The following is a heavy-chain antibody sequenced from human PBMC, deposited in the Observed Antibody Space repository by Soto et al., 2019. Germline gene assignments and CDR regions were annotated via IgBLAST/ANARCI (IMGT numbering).Heavy chain of an antibody. CDR1: GFTFSSYG. J-gene: IGHJ4*02. Sequence: QVQLVESGGGVVQPGTSLRLSCTAFGFTFSSYGMHWVRQAPGKGLEWVAVISYDGSNKYYADSVKGRFTISRDDSKNTLDLQMSSLRAEDTAVYYCAKAQDSGYYIRTEFYYWGQGTLVTVSS. D-gene: IGHD5-12*01. V-gene: IGHV3-30*18. CDR2: ISYDGSNK. CDR3: AKAQDSGYYIRTEFYY.